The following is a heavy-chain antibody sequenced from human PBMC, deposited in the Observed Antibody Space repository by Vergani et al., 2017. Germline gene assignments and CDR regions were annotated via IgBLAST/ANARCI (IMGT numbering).Heavy chain of an antibody. Sequence: QVQLVQSGAEVKKPGASVKVSCKASGGTFSSYAISWVRQAPGQGLEWMGRIIPILGIANYAQKFQGRVTITADKSTSTAYLELSSLRSEDTAVYYCARGGGYSYGYVDYWGEGTLVTVSS. J-gene: IGHJ4*02. V-gene: IGHV1-69*04. CDR2: IIPILGIA. D-gene: IGHD5-18*01. CDR3: ARGGGYSYGYVDY. CDR1: GGTFSSYA.